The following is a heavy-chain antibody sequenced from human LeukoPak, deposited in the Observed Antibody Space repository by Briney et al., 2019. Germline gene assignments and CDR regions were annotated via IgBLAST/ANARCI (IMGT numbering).Heavy chain of an antibody. D-gene: IGHD2-15*01. CDR1: GFTFSTYA. J-gene: IGHJ4*02. Sequence: HTGGSLRLSCAASGFTFSTYAMHWVRQAPGKGLEWMAVVSYDGTNKYYGDSVEGRFTISRDNSKNTLYPQMNSLRPEDTAVYYCARDIVEGKKRLAHFDYWGQGTLVTVSS. CDR2: VSYDGTNK. V-gene: IGHV3-30-3*01. CDR3: ARDIVEGKKRLAHFDY.